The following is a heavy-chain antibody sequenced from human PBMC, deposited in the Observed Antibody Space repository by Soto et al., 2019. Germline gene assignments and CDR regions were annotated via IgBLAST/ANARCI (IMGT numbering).Heavy chain of an antibody. J-gene: IGHJ6*02. CDR1: GYTFINYY. CDR3: AREKASTSLLTHYYYAMDV. CDR2: INPSGGRT. V-gene: IGHV1-46*01. Sequence: ASVKVSCKSSGYTFINYYVHWVRQAPGQGLEWMGMINPSGGRTTYPQKFQGRVTMTRDTSTSTVYVELSSLRSDDTAVFYCAREKASTSLLTHYYYAMDVWGQGTTVTVSS.